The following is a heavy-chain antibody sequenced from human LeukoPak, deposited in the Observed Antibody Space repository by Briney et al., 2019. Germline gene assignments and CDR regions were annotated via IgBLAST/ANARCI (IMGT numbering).Heavy chain of an antibody. CDR2: ISGSGSTV. Sequence: PGGSLRLSCAASGFTFSDYYMSWIRQAPGKGLEWVSYISGSGSTVYYAASVKGRFTISRDNSKNTLYLQMNSLRAEDTAVYYCAKDLVQLWPRDYYGMDVWGQGTTVTVSS. J-gene: IGHJ6*02. V-gene: IGHV3-11*04. CDR3: AKDLVQLWPRDYYGMDV. CDR1: GFTFSDYY. D-gene: IGHD5-18*01.